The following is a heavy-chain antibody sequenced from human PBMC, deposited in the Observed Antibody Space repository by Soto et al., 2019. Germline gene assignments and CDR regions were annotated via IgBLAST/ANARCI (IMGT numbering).Heavy chain of an antibody. J-gene: IGHJ2*01. V-gene: IGHV1-18*01. CDR2: IRPLNGKT. CDR1: GNTFTNHG. Sequence: QVQLVQSAAEVKKPGASVKVSCKASGNTFTNHGITWVRQAPGQGLEWMGWIRPLNGKTNYAQEFQGRFTMTTDTSTTTGYMELTSLRSDDTAVYYCARDCDRDGYIYWCFALWGRGTLVTVSS. CDR3: ARDCDRDGYIYWCFAL. D-gene: IGHD5-12*01.